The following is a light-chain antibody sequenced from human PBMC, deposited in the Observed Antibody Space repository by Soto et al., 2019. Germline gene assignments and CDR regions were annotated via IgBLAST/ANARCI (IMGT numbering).Light chain of an antibody. V-gene: IGLV1-40*01. CDR2: GNN. Sequence: QSVLTQPPSVSGAPGQRVTISCTGSSSNIGAGYDVHWYQQLPGTAPKLLIYGNNNRPSGAPDRFSGSKSGTSASLAITGLQAEDEADYYCLSYDSSLSGSRVFGGGTKVTVL. J-gene: IGLJ2*01. CDR3: LSYDSSLSGSRV. CDR1: SSNIGAGYD.